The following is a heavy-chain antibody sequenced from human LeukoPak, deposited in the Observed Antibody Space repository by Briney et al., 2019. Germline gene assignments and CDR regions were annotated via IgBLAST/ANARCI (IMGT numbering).Heavy chain of an antibody. CDR3: ARDPLDSSGYYPTDY. D-gene: IGHD3-22*01. Sequence: GASVKVSCKASGYTFTSYGISWVRQAPGQGLEWMGWISAYNGNTNYAQKLQGRVTMTTDTSTSTAYMELRSLRSEDTAVYYCARDPLDSSGYYPTDYWGQGTLVTVSS. J-gene: IGHJ4*02. CDR1: GYTFTSYG. V-gene: IGHV1-18*01. CDR2: ISAYNGNT.